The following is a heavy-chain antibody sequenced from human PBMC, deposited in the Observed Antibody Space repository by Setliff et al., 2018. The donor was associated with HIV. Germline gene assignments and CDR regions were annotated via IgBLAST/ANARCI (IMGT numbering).Heavy chain of an antibody. CDR2: VIPIFNIV. CDR3: WRTVQTGRWGPLPADDFDY. CDR1: GGTFDNYA. D-gene: IGHD3-16*01. J-gene: IGHJ4*02. Sequence: SVKVSCKASGGTFDNYAVKWVRQAPGQGLEWIGEVIPIFNIVNYAQKFQGRVTITADESTGTAYMDLSSLRSEDTAVYYCWRTVQTGRWGPLPADDFDYWGQGTLVTVSS. V-gene: IGHV1-69*13.